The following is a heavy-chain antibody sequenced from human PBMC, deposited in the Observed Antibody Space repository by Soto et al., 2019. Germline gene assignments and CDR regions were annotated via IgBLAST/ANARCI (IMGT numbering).Heavy chain of an antibody. CDR3: ARVRAGYYYYMDV. V-gene: IGHV4-59*01. CDR1: GGSISSYY. J-gene: IGHJ6*03. Sequence: SETLSLTCTVSGGSISSYYWSWIRQPPGKGLEWIGYIYYSGSTNYNPSLKSRVTISVDTSKNQFSLKLSSVTAADTAVYYCARVRAGYYYYMDVWGKGTTVTVSS. CDR2: IYYSGST.